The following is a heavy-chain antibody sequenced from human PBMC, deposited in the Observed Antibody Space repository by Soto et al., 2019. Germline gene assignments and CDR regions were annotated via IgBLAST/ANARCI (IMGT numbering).Heavy chain of an antibody. CDR3: ARPGGGPYRGYFDF. Sequence: QVQLQESGPGLVKPSETLSVTCTVSGASVSSDNYYWSWVRQPPGKGLEWIGDIYSSGSTNYNPSLKSRVTISVDTSKNHLSLKLSSVTAADTAIYYCARPGGGPYRGYFDFWGQGALVTVST. V-gene: IGHV4-61*01. J-gene: IGHJ4*02. CDR2: IYSSGST. CDR1: GASVSSDNYY. D-gene: IGHD1-26*01.